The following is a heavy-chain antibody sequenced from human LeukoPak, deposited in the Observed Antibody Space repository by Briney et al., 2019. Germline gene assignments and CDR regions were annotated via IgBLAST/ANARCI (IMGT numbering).Heavy chain of an antibody. CDR2: ISSSPSYI. J-gene: IGHJ4*02. CDR3: ATLSVVVVPAELN. D-gene: IGHD2-15*01. V-gene: IGHV3-21*04. Sequence: PGGSLRLSCAASGFSFSRYNMNWVRQAPGKGLEWVSSISSSPSYIYYADSVKGRFTISRDNAKNSLYLQMNSLRAEDTAVYYCATLSVVVVPAELNWGQGTLVTVSS. CDR1: GFSFSRYN.